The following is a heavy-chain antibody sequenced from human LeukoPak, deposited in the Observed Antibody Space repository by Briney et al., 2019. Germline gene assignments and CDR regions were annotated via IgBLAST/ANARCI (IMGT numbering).Heavy chain of an antibody. D-gene: IGHD1-26*01. CDR1: GGSITIYY. Sequence: SETLSLTCTVSGGSITIYYWSWIRQPAGKGLEWIGRIYTSGSTNYNPSLKSRVTMSVDTSKKQFSLKVSSVTAADTAVYYCARGFRGASFDYWGQGTLVTVSS. V-gene: IGHV4-4*07. J-gene: IGHJ4*02. CDR3: ARGFRGASFDY. CDR2: IYTSGST.